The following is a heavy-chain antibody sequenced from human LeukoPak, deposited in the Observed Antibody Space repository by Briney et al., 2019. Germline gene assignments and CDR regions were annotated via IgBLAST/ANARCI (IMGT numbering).Heavy chain of an antibody. D-gene: IGHD2-21*02. CDR1: GFTFSSYW. V-gene: IGHV3-74*01. CDR2: INSDGSST. CDR3: ARLYCGGDCYLDY. Sequence: PGGSLRLSCAASGFTFSSYWMHWVRQAPGKGLVWVSRINSDGSSTSYADSVKGRFTISRDNAKNTLYLQMNSLRAEDTAVYYCARLYCGGDCYLDYWGQGTLVTVSS. J-gene: IGHJ4*02.